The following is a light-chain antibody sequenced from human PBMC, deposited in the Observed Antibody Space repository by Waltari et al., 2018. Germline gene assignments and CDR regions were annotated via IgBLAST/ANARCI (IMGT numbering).Light chain of an antibody. CDR3: QHYKTYSRT. Sequence: DIQMTQSPSTLSASVGDSVTITCRASQTVDTWLAWYQQRPGNAPKLLSHKASVLETGVPSRFSGSGSGTDFRLTISSLRSDDFATYFCQHYKTYSRTFGQGTKVE. V-gene: IGKV1-5*03. J-gene: IGKJ1*01. CDR2: KAS. CDR1: QTVDTW.